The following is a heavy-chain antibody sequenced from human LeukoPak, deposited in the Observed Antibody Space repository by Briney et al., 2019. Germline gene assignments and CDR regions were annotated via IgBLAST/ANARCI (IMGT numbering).Heavy chain of an antibody. D-gene: IGHD1-26*01. Sequence: GGSLRLSCTDSGFTFGDYALNWVRQAPGKGLEWVSSISSNSSYIYYADSVKGRFTISRDNAKNSLYLQMNSLRAEDTAVYYCASIRGSYFDYWGQGTLVTVSS. CDR1: GFTFGDYA. J-gene: IGHJ4*02. CDR3: ASIRGSYFDY. CDR2: ISSNSSYI. V-gene: IGHV3-21*01.